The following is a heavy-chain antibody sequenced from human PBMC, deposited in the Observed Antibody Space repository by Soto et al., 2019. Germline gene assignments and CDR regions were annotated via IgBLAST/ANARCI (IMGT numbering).Heavy chain of an antibody. J-gene: IGHJ6*02. D-gene: IGHD6-6*01. Sequence: QAQLEQSGAEVKKPGASVKVSCKSSGYTFSTSGISWVRQAPGQGLEWMGWISTYNGDANYAQRFQCRVTMNTDTSTSTTFMELRSLRSDDPAVYYCAREGPRPYYYYGMDVWGQGTTVTVSS. CDR1: GYTFSTSG. CDR2: ISTYNGDA. CDR3: AREGPRPYYYYGMDV. V-gene: IGHV1-18*01.